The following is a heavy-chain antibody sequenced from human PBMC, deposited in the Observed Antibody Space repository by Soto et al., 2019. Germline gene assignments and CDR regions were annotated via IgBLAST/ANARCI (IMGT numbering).Heavy chain of an antibody. CDR3: ARKTARPRPGAFDI. Sequence: QVQLQQWGAGLLKPSETLSLTCAVYGGSFSGYYWSWIRQPPGKGLEWIGEINHSGSTNYSPSLKSRVTVSVDTSKNQFSLKLSSVTAADTAVYYCARKTARPRPGAFDIWGQGTMVTVSS. CDR1: GGSFSGYY. V-gene: IGHV4-34*01. CDR2: INHSGST. D-gene: IGHD6-6*01. J-gene: IGHJ3*02.